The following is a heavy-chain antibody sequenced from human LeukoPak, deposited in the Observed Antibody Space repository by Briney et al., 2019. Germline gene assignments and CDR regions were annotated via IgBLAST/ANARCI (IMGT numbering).Heavy chain of an antibody. CDR2: TIGSGATT. J-gene: IGHJ4*02. D-gene: IGHD3-3*01. V-gene: IGHV3-23*01. CDR3: ANAFDPDFSHFDY. CDR1: GFTFSDFA. Sequence: PGRSLRLSCAASGFTFSDFAMSWVRQAPGKGLEWVSGTIGSGATTFYADSVKGRFTISRDNSKNTLYLQMNSLRAEDTAVYYCANAFDPDFSHFDYWGQGTLVTVSS.